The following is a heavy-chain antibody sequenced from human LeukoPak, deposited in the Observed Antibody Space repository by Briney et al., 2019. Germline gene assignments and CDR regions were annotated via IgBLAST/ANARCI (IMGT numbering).Heavy chain of an antibody. CDR1: GFTVSSNY. Sequence: GGSLRLSCAVSGFTVSSNYMSWVRQAPGKGLEWVSVLYSGGNTYYADSVKGRFTISRDNSKNTLYLQMNGLRAEDTALYYCARDGKQHLARFYFDCWGQGALVTVSS. CDR3: ARDGKQHLARFYFDC. V-gene: IGHV3-53*01. D-gene: IGHD1/OR15-1a*01. J-gene: IGHJ4*02. CDR2: LYSGGNT.